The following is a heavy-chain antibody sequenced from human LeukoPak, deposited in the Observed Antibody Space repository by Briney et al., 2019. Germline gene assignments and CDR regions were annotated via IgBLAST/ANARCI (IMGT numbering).Heavy chain of an antibody. CDR2: IKDDGSDK. V-gene: IGHV3-7*01. Sequence: QAGGSLRLSCAASGFTFSNYWMNWVRQAPGKGLEWVANIKDDGSDKYYVDSVKGRFSISKDNAKNSLYLQMNSLRVEDTAVYYCVPLNWNPPGDFDRWGQGTLVTVSS. CDR3: VPLNWNPPGDFDR. CDR1: GFTFSNYW. D-gene: IGHD1-20*01. J-gene: IGHJ4*02.